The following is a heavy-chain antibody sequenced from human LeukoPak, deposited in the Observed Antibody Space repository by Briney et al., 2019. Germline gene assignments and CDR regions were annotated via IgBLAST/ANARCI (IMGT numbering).Heavy chain of an antibody. CDR1: GFTFSSYS. V-gene: IGHV3-48*01. D-gene: IGHD6-19*01. CDR2: ISSSSSTI. Sequence: GGSLRLSCAASGFTFSSYSMNWVRQAPGKGLEWVSYISSSSSTIYYADSVKGRFTISRDNAKNSLYLQMNSLRAEDTALYYCAKGLRSSGDQYWGQGTLVTVSS. J-gene: IGHJ4*02. CDR3: AKGLRSSGDQY.